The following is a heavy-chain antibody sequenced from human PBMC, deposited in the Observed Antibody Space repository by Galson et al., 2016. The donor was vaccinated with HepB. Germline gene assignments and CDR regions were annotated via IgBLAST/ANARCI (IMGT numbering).Heavy chain of an antibody. D-gene: IGHD2-21*01. CDR3: ARDVHKSLIGSGWAFEL. CDR2: FSYDGTNK. J-gene: IGHJ3*01. Sequence: SLRLSCAASGFTFSSYAMHWVRQAPGKGLEWVAMFSYDGTNKYYGDSVKGRFTISRDNSKNTVYLQMNSLRPEDTAVYYCARDVHKSLIGSGWAFELWGQGTRVTVSS. CDR1: GFTFSSYA. V-gene: IGHV3-30*04.